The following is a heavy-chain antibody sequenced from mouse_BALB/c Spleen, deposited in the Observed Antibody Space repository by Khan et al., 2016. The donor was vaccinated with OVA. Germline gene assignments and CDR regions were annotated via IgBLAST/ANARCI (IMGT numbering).Heavy chain of an antibody. CDR2: ISSGSITI. V-gene: IGHV5-17*02. J-gene: IGHJ2*01. CDR1: GFTFSGFG. Sequence: EVELVESGGGLVQPGGSRKLSCAASGFTFSGFGMHWVRQAPEKGLEWVAYISSGSITIYYADTVKGRFTIYRDNPKNTLFLLMTSLRSEDTAMYYRASRGYYYFDYWGQGTTLTVSS. CDR3: ASRGYYYFDY. D-gene: IGHD1-1*01.